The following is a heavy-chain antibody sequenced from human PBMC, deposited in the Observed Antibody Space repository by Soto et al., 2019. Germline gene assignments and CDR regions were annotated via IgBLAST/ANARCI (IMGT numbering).Heavy chain of an antibody. Sequence: GESLKISCKGSGYSLTIYWISWVLQMPWKGLEWMGRIDPSDSYTNYSPSFQGHVTISADKSISTAYLQWSSLKASDTAMYYCARFPARAPQLERRWFDPWGQGTLVTVSS. V-gene: IGHV5-10-1*01. CDR2: IDPSDSYT. J-gene: IGHJ5*02. CDR1: GYSLTIYW. CDR3: ARFPARAPQLERRWFDP. D-gene: IGHD1-1*01.